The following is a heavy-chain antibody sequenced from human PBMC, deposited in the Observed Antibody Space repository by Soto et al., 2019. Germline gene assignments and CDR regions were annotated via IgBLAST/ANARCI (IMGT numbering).Heavy chain of an antibody. J-gene: IGHJ6*02. V-gene: IGHV3-13*04. CDR3: AKDKSIVGTTGLYYYGMDV. CDR1: GFTFSSYD. Sequence: GGSLRLSCAASGFTFSSYDMHWVRQATGKGLEWVSAIGTAGDTYYPGSVKGRFTISRDNAKNSLYLQMNSLRAEDTALYYCAKDKSIVGTTGLYYYGMDVWGQGTTVTVSS. D-gene: IGHD1-26*01. CDR2: IGTAGDT.